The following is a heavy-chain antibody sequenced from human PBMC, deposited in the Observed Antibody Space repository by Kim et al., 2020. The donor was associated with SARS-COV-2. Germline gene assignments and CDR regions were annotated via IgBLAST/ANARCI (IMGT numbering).Heavy chain of an antibody. CDR1: GGSFSDYY. CDR3: ARGAAGGFSSVEIDFWSVYSPHPQLRPITAFDI. V-gene: IGHV4-34*01. CDR2: INHSGST. J-gene: IGHJ3*02. D-gene: IGHD3-3*01. Sequence: SETLSLTCAVYGGSFSDYYWSWIRQPPGKGLEWIGEINHSGSTNYNPSLKSRVTISLDTSKNQFSLKLSSVTAADTAVYYCARGAAGGFSSVEIDFWSVYSPHPQLRPITAFDIWGQGTMVTVSS.